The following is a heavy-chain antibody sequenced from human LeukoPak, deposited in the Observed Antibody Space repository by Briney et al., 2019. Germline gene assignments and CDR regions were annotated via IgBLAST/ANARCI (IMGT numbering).Heavy chain of an antibody. CDR2: IYYSGST. V-gene: IGHV4-59*01. J-gene: IGHJ4*02. Sequence: PSETLSLTCTVSGGSISSYYWSWIRQPPGKGLGWIGYIYYSGSTNYNPSLKSRVTISVDTSKNQFSLKLSPVTAADTAVYYCARVTYDFWSGYGNYYFDYWGQGTLVTVSS. CDR1: GGSISSYY. CDR3: ARVTYDFWSGYGNYYFDY. D-gene: IGHD3-3*01.